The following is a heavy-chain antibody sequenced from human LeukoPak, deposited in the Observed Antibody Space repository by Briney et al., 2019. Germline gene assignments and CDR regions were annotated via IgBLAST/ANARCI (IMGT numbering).Heavy chain of an antibody. CDR1: GFTFSNYA. CDR2: ISYEGSSK. CDR3: ASPKRGDAILPDH. Sequence: PGRSLRLSCVASGFTFSNYATHWVRQAPGKGLEWVAVISYEGSSKYYADSVKGRFTISRDNSKNTLHLQMDSLRDEDTAVYYCASPKRGDAILPDHWGQGTLVTVSS. D-gene: IGHD3-10*01. J-gene: IGHJ5*02. V-gene: IGHV3-30*04.